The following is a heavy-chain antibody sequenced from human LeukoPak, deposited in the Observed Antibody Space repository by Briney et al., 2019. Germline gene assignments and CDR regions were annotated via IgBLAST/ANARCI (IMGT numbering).Heavy chain of an antibody. CDR2: ISSSSSYI. V-gene: IGHV3-21*01. CDR3: ARDGVPNWGFFDY. CDR1: GFTFSSYS. D-gene: IGHD7-27*01. J-gene: IGHJ4*02. Sequence: GGSLRLSCAASGFTFSSYSMNWARQAPGKGLEWVSSISSSSSYIYYADSVKGRFTISRDNAKNSLYLQMNSLRAEDTAVYYCARDGVPNWGFFDYWGQGTLVTVSS.